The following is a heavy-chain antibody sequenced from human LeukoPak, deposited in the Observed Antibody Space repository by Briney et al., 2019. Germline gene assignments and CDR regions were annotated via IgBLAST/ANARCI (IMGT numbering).Heavy chain of an antibody. Sequence: SETLSLTCNVSGDSISKSRHFWAWIRQSPGRGLEWIGYIYNSGSTYYNPSLKSRVTISVDTSKNQFSLSLGSVTAADTAVHYCARYDVGWYYFDYWGQGTLVTVSS. CDR1: GDSISKSRHF. J-gene: IGHJ4*02. CDR2: IYNSGST. CDR3: ARYDVGWYYFDY. D-gene: IGHD6-19*01. V-gene: IGHV4-39*07.